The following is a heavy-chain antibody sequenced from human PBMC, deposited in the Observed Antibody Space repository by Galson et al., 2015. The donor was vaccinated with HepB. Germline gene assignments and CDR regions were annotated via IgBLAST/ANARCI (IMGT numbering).Heavy chain of an antibody. V-gene: IGHV4-30-4*07. CDR2: ISDSGST. J-gene: IGHJ4*02. D-gene: IGHD5-24*01. Sequence: TLSLTCAVSGGSVRNGGYSWSWLRQPPGRGLEWIGYISDSGSTYYNPSLKGRLTISLETSKNQFSLNLSSVTAADTAVYFCASALGRWRFDHWGQGTLVTVSS. CDR3: ASALGRWRFDH. CDR1: GGSVRNGGYS.